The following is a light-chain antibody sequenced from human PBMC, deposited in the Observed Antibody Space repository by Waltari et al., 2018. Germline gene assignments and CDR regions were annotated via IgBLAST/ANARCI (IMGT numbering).Light chain of an antibody. CDR3: QQYFFIPWT. V-gene: IGKV4-1*01. CDR1: QSFLYSSNNKNY. J-gene: IGKJ1*01. CDR2: WAS. Sequence: DIVVTQTPESLAVSLGGRAPINCKSSQSFLYSSNNKNYLAWYLQKPGHPPKLLIYWASARESGVPDRFTGSGSGTNFTLTISSLQAEDVAVYYCQQYFFIPWTFGQGTKVEI.